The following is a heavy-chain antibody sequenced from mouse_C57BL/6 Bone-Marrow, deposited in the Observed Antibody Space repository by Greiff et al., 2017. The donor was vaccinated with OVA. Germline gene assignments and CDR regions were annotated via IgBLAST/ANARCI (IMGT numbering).Heavy chain of an antibody. CDR1: GFTFSDYG. Sequence: VQLKESGGGLVKPGGSLKLSCAASGFTFSDYGMHWVRQAPEKGLEWVAYISSGSSTIYYADTVKGRFTISRDNAKNTLFLQMTSLRSEDTAMYYCARNGNRYYYAMDYWGQGTSVTVSS. V-gene: IGHV5-17*01. CDR2: ISSGSSTI. J-gene: IGHJ4*01. CDR3: ARNGNRYYYAMDY. D-gene: IGHD2-1*01.